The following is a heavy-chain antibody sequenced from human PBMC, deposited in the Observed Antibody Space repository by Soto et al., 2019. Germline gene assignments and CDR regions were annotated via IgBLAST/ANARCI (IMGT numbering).Heavy chain of an antibody. V-gene: IGHV3-43*01. D-gene: IGHD6-6*01. CDR2: ISWDGGST. CDR3: AKDIIAARPYYYGLDV. CDR1: GFTFHDYT. J-gene: IGHJ6*02. Sequence: GGSLRLSCAASGFTFHDYTMHWVRQAPGKGLEWVSLISWDGGSTYYADSVKGRFTISRDNSKNSLYLQMNSLRTEDTALYYCAKDIIAARPYYYGLDVWGQGTTVTVSS.